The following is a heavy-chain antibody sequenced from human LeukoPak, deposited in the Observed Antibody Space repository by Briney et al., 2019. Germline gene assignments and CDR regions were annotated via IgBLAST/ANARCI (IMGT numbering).Heavy chain of an antibody. V-gene: IGHV3-30*02. CDR1: ELTFSTSA. J-gene: IGHJ3*02. Sequence: GGSLRLSCEASELTFSTSAMSWVRQAPGKGLEWVAFIQYDGTSKYYADSVKGRFTISRDNSKNTLYLQMNSLRPEDTAVYYCARREDGSGSYSNPHAFDIWGQGTMVTVSS. CDR3: ARREDGSGSYSNPHAFDI. D-gene: IGHD3-10*01. CDR2: IQYDGTSK.